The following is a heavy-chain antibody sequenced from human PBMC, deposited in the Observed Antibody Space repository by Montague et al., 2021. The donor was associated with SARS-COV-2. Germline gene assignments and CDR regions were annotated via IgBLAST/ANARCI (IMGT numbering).Heavy chain of an antibody. Sequence: VKPTLTLTLTCTFSGFSLSTSGVGVGWIRQPPGKALEWLALIYWDDDKRYSPSLKSRLTITKDTSKNQVVLTVTNMDPVDTATYYCAHRRLHTGSFDYWGQGALVTVSS. J-gene: IGHJ4*02. V-gene: IGHV2-5*02. D-gene: IGHD1-26*01. CDR2: IYWDDDK. CDR3: AHRRLHTGSFDY. CDR1: GFSLSTSGVG.